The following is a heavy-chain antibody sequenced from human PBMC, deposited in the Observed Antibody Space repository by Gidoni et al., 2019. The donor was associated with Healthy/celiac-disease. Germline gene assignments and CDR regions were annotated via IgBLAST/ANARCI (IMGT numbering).Heavy chain of an antibody. V-gene: IGHV3-23*01. Sequence: EVQLLESGGGLVQPGGSLRLSCAASGFTFSSYAMSWVRQAPGKGLEWVSAISGSGGSTYYADSVKGRFTISRDNSKNTLYLQMNSLRVEDTAVYYCAKEIEDIVLMVYAMEYWGQGTLVTVSS. CDR3: AKEIEDIVLMVYAMEY. J-gene: IGHJ4*02. CDR2: ISGSGGST. D-gene: IGHD2-8*01. CDR1: GFTFSSYA.